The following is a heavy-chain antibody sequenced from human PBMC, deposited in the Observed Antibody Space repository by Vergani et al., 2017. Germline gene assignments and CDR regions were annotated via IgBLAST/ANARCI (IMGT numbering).Heavy chain of an antibody. J-gene: IGHJ1*01. CDR1: GYSFTSYW. CDR3: ARGTNYYDSSEAGYFQH. Sequence: EVQLVQSGAEVKKPGESLRISCKGSGYSFTSYWISWVRQMPGEGLEWMGRIDPSDSYTNYSPSFQGHVTISADKSISTAYLQWSSLKASDTAMYYCARGTNYYDSSEAGYFQHWGQGTLVTVSS. D-gene: IGHD3-22*01. V-gene: IGHV5-10-1*01. CDR2: IDPSDSYT.